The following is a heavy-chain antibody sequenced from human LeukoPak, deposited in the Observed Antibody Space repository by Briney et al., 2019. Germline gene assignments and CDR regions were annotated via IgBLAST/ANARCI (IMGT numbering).Heavy chain of an antibody. V-gene: IGHV4-59*01. CDR2: IYYSGST. CDR3: AIDGYSAFDI. CDR1: GGSISSYY. J-gene: IGHJ3*02. Sequence: SETLSLTCTVSGGSISSYYWSWIRQPPGKGLEWIGYIYYSGSTNYNPSLKSRVTISVDMSKNQFSLKLSSVTAADTAVYYCAIDGYSAFDIWGQGTMVTVSS. D-gene: IGHD5-12*01.